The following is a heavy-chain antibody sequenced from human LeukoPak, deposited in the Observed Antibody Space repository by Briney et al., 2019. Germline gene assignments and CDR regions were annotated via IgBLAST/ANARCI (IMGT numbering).Heavy chain of an antibody. Sequence: SESLSLTCTVSGGSISSYYWSWMRQPPGKGLEGVGYIYATGSTDYNPSLKSRVTISVDTSKNQFSLNLRSVTAADTAVYYCARHGSVRSPLGPWGQGTLVTVSS. V-gene: IGHV4-4*09. CDR2: IYATGST. D-gene: IGHD3-10*01. J-gene: IGHJ5*02. CDR1: GGSISSYY. CDR3: ARHGSVRSPLGP.